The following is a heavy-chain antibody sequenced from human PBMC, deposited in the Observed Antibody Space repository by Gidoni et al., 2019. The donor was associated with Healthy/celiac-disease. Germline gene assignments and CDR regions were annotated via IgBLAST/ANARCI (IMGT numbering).Heavy chain of an antibody. Sequence: QLQLQESGPGLVNPSETLSLTCTVSGGSISSSTYYWVWIRQPPGKGLEWIGSIYYSGSTYYNPSLKSRVTISVDTSKNQFSLKLSSVTAADTAVYYCARTAGGVAGYLDYWGQGTLVTVSS. CDR2: IYYSGST. V-gene: IGHV4-39*01. CDR3: ARTAGGVAGYLDY. D-gene: IGHD2-15*01. J-gene: IGHJ4*02. CDR1: GGSISSSTYY.